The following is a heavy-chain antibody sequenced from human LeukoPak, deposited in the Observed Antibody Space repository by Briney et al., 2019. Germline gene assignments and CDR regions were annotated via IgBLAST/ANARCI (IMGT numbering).Heavy chain of an antibody. CDR3: ARLFRDAYNFFQH. D-gene: IGHD5-24*01. Sequence: SETLSLTCTVSGGSISSSSYYWGWIRQPPGKGLEWIGNFYYTGSTYYNPSLKSRVTISVDTSKNQFSLKLSSVTATDTAVYYCARLFRDAYNFFQHWGQGTLVTVSS. CDR1: GGSISSSSYY. V-gene: IGHV4-39*01. CDR2: FYYTGST. J-gene: IGHJ1*01.